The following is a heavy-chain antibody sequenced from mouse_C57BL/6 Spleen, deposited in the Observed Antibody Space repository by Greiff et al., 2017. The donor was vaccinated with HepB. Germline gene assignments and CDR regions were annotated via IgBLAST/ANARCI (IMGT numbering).Heavy chain of an antibody. V-gene: IGHV2-6*01. CDR2: IWGVGST. CDR3: AISTTVDAMDY. J-gene: IGHJ4*01. CDR1: GFSLTSYG. Sequence: VQLQESGPGLVAPSQSLSITCTVSGFSLTSYGVDWVRQSPGKGLEWLGVIWGVGSTNYNSALKSRLSISKDNSKSQVFLKMNSLQTDDTAMYYWAISTTVDAMDYWGQGTSVTVSS. D-gene: IGHD1-1*01.